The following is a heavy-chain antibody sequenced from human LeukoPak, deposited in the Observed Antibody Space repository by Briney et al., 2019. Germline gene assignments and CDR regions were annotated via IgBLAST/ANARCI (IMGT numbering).Heavy chain of an antibody. Sequence: GSLRLSCAASGFTFSSYSMNWVRQAPGKGLEWVASISYDGSNKYYADSVKGRFTISRDNSKNTLYLQMNSLRAEDTAVYYCAKDRYDSSGLDYWGQGTLVTVSS. CDR3: AKDRYDSSGLDY. V-gene: IGHV3-30*18. D-gene: IGHD3-22*01. CDR2: ISYDGSNK. CDR1: GFTFSSYS. J-gene: IGHJ4*02.